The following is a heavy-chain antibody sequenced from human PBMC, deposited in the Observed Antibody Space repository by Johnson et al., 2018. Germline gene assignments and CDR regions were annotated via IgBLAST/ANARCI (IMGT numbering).Heavy chain of an antibody. CDR2: SYYSGST. CDR3: SRVVVGDAFDL. Sequence: QVQLQESGPGLVKPSETLSLTCAVSDGSISSYYWSWIRQHPGKGLEWIGYSYYSGSTDYNRSLQSRFTISVDRSKNQFSLKLTSVPAADTAIYYCSRVVVGDAFDLWGQGTLVIVSS. J-gene: IGHJ3*01. D-gene: IGHD2-15*01. CDR1: DGSISSYY. V-gene: IGHV4-59*01.